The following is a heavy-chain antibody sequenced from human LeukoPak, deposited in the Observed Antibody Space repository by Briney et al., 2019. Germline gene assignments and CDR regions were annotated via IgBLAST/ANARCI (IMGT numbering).Heavy chain of an antibody. Sequence: ASVKVSCKASGGTFSSYAISWVRQAPGQGLEWMGGIIPIFGRANYAQKFQGRVTITADGSTSTAYMELSSLRSEDTAVYYCARDLGYSSGWYQEYYWGQGTLVTVSS. D-gene: IGHD6-19*01. CDR2: IIPIFGRA. CDR3: ARDLGYSSGWYQEYY. J-gene: IGHJ4*02. CDR1: GGTFSSYA. V-gene: IGHV1-69*13.